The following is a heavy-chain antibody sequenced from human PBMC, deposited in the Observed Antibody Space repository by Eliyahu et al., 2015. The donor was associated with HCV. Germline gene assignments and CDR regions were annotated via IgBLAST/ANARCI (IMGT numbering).Heavy chain of an antibody. CDR1: GFMXXXYG. V-gene: IGHV3-33*01. D-gene: IGHD3-3*01. J-gene: IGHJ6*02. CDR3: ARSQYYDFWSGYGMDV. Sequence: QVQLVESGGGVVQPGRSLRLSGAXSGFMXXXYGMHWVRQAPGKGLEWVAVIWYDGSNKYYADSVKGRFTISRDNSKNTLYLQMNSLRAEDTAVYYCARSQYYDFWSGYGMDVWGQGTTVTVSS. CDR2: IWYDGSNK.